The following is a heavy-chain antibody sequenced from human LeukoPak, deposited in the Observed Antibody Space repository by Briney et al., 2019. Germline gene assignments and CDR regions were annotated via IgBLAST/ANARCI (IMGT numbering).Heavy chain of an antibody. CDR2: INLNGGST. Sequence: GGSLRLSCAASGFTFDDYGMSWVRQAPGKGLEWVSGINLNGGSTGYADSVKGRFTISRDNAKNSLYLQMNSPRAEDTALYYCARDPWGIASSRLFDYWGQGTLVTVSS. D-gene: IGHD6-13*01. J-gene: IGHJ4*02. CDR1: GFTFDDYG. V-gene: IGHV3-20*04. CDR3: ARDPWGIASSRLFDY.